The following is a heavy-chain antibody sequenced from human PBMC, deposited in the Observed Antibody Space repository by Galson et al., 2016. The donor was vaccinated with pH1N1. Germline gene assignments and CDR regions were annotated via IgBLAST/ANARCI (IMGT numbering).Heavy chain of an antibody. D-gene: IGHD3-16*01. J-gene: IGHJ4*02. CDR2: IKENGSEK. CDR1: GFTFSHYW. V-gene: IGHV3-7*01. Sequence: SLRLSCAASGFTFSHYWMRWVRQAPGKGLEWVANIKENGSEKYYLDSVQGRFTISRDNAKHSMSLQLDSLRAEDTAVYYCAGHLFSASESPFEYWGQGALVTVSS. CDR3: AGHLFSASESPFEY.